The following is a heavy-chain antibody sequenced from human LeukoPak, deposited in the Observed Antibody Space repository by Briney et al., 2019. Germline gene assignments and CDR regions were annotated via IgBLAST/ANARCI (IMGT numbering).Heavy chain of an antibody. Sequence: GSLRLSCAVSGFTFSNYWMSWVRQAPGKGLEWIGNIYYSGSTYYNPSLKSRVTISVDTSKNQFSLKLRSVTAADTAVYYCARESSGSSARDYWGQGTLVTVSS. J-gene: IGHJ4*02. CDR3: ARESSGSSARDY. V-gene: IGHV4-4*02. D-gene: IGHD3-10*01. CDR1: GFTFSNYW. CDR2: IYYSGST.